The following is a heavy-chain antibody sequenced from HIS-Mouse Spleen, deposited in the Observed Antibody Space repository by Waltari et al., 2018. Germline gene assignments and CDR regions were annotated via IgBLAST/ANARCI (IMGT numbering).Heavy chain of an antibody. CDR2: IYYSGRT. V-gene: IGHV4-39*07. Sequence: QLQLQESGPGLVKPSETLSLTCTVSGGSISSSSYYWGWIRQPPGKGLEWIGIIYYSGRTYYNPSLQSRVTISVDTSKTQFSLKLSSVTAADTAVYYCAREIPYSSSWYDWYFDLWGRGTLVTVSS. D-gene: IGHD6-13*01. CDR3: AREIPYSSSWYDWYFDL. J-gene: IGHJ2*01. CDR1: GGSISSSSYY.